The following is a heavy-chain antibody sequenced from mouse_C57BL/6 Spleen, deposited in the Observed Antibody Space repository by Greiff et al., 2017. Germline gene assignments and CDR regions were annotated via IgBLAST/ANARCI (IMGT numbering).Heavy chain of an antibody. CDR2: IDPENGNT. V-gene: IGHV14-3*01. Sequence: EVQLQQSVAELVRPGASVKLSCTASGFDFTNTYMPWVNQRPEQGLEWIGRIDPENGNTKYAPKFKGKATITADTSSNTAYLQISSLTSEDTAIYYCARGDCDTWFAYWGQGTLVTVSA. D-gene: IGHD2-13*01. J-gene: IGHJ3*01. CDR3: ARGDCDTWFAY. CDR1: GFDFTNTY.